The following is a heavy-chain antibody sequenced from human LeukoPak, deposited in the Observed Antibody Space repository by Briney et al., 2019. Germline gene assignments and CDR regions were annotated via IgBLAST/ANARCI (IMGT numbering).Heavy chain of an antibody. CDR2: ISAYNGNT. J-gene: IGHJ4*02. CDR3: ARDRIGGTYYDY. CDR1: GYTFTSYG. V-gene: IGHV1-18*01. D-gene: IGHD1-26*01. Sequence: ASVTVSCKASGYTFTSYGISWVRQAPGQGLEWMGWISAYNGNTNYAQKLQGRVTITTDTSTSTAYMELRSLRSDDTAVYYCARDRIGGTYYDYWGQGTLVTVSS.